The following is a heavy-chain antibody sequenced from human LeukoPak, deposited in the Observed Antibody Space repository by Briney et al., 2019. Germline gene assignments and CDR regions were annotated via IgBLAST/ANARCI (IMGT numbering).Heavy chain of an antibody. CDR1: GYTFTSYG. V-gene: IGHV1-18*01. CDR2: ISAYNGNT. D-gene: IGHD2-2*01. CDR3: ARVVVVPADNSKYYYYYYMDV. J-gene: IGHJ6*03. Sequence: ASVKVSCKASGYTFTSYGISWVRQAPGQGLEWMGWISAYNGNTNYAQKLQGRVTMTTDTSTSTAYMELRSLRSDDTAVYYCARVVVVPADNSKYYYYYYMDVWGKGTTVTVSS.